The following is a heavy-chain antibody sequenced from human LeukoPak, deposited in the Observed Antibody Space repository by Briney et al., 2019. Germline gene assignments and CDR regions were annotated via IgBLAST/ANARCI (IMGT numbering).Heavy chain of an antibody. Sequence: GGSLRLSCAGSGFTFSNHAMHWVRQPTGKGLEWVSAIGIAGDTFYIGSVKGRFTISRENAENSLSLQMNNLGVEGTAMYYCARQNSPHGNFDYWGQGTLVAVSS. D-gene: IGHD1-26*01. CDR1: GFTFSNHA. V-gene: IGHV3-13*01. J-gene: IGHJ4*02. CDR2: IGIAGDT. CDR3: ARQNSPHGNFDY.